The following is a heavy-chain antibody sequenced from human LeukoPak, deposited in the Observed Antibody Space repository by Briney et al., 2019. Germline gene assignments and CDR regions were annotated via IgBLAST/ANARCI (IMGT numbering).Heavy chain of an antibody. CDR2: ISSSSNYI. V-gene: IGHV3-21*01. D-gene: IGHD5-12*01. CDR1: GFTFSSYS. CDR3: ARGGYGFDY. J-gene: IGHJ4*02. Sequence: GGSLRLSCAASGFTFSSYSMNWVRQAPGKGLEWVSSISSSSNYIYYADSVKGRFTISRDNAKNSLYLQMNSLRAEDTAVYYCARGGYGFDYWGQGTLVTVSS.